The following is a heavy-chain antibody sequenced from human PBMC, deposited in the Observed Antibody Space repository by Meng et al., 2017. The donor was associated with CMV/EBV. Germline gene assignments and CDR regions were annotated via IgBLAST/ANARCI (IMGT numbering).Heavy chain of an antibody. CDR3: ARGGWITIFGVVINYYGMDV. Sequence: GESLNISCAASGFTFSSYWMHWVRQAPGKGLVWVSRINSDGSSTSDADSVRGRFTISSDNAKNTLYLQMNSLRAEDTAVYYCARGGWITIFGVVINYYGMDVWGQGTTVTVSS. CDR2: INSDGSST. J-gene: IGHJ6*02. D-gene: IGHD3-3*01. V-gene: IGHV3-74*01. CDR1: GFTFSSYW.